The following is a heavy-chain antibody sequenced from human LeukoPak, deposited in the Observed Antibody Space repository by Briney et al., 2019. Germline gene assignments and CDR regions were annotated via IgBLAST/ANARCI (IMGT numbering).Heavy chain of an antibody. CDR3: ARDPGSGSYLAPFDY. J-gene: IGHJ4*02. Sequence: TTSETLSLTCAVYGGSFSGYYWSWIRQPPGKGLEWMAYIYHSGSTKYNPSLKSRVTISVDTSKNQFSLKLSSVTAADTAVYYCARDPGSGSYLAPFDYWGQGTLVTVSS. V-gene: IGHV4-59*01. CDR2: IYHSGST. D-gene: IGHD3-10*01. CDR1: GGSFSGYY.